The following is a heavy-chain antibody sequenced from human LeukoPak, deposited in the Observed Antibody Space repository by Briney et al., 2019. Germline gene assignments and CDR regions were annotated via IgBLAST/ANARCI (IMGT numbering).Heavy chain of an antibody. Sequence: GGSLRLSCVASGFTFSSYAMSWVRQAPGKGLEWVSAISGSGGSTYYADSVKGRFTISRDNSKNTLYLQMNSLRAEDTAVHYCAKGPRSYDYDFWSGYYTGSGNYFDYWGQGTLVTVSS. CDR1: GFTFSSYA. CDR2: ISGSGGST. D-gene: IGHD3-3*01. V-gene: IGHV3-23*01. J-gene: IGHJ4*02. CDR3: AKGPRSYDYDFWSGYYTGSGNYFDY.